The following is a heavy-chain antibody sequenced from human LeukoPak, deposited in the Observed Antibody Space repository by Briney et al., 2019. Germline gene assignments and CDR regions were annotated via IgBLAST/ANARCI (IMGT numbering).Heavy chain of an antibody. J-gene: IGHJ4*02. CDR1: GFSFSTYW. CDR3: AVLYCSSTSCPSN. CDR2: ISNDGSDT. Sequence: GGSLRLSCAASGFSFSTYWMHWVRQAPGKGLVWVSRISNDGSDTIYADSVKGRFTISRDNAKNTLYLQMNSLRAEDTAVYYCAVLYCSSTSCPSNWGQGTLVTVSS. V-gene: IGHV3-74*01. D-gene: IGHD2-2*01.